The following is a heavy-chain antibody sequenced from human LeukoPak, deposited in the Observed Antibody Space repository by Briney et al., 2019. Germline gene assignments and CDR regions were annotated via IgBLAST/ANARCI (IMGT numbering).Heavy chain of an antibody. CDR3: ARGNGTYTPSDH. D-gene: IGHD1-26*01. V-gene: IGHV1-69*13. J-gene: IGHJ4*02. CDR1: GGISHPYA. CDR2: ITPLVSTT. Sequence: SVKVSCKASGGISHPYAIAWLRQAPGQGLEWMGGITPLVSTTVYARKLQGRVTFTADEATRTVYMELRSLNSDDTAIYYRARGNGTYTPSDHWGQGTLDTVSS.